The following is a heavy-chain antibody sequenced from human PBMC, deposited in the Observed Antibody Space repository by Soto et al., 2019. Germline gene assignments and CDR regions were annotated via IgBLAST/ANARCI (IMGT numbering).Heavy chain of an antibody. Sequence: QVQLQESGPGLVKPSQTLSLTCTVSGGSISSNDYSWSWIRQPPGKGLEWIGSIHYSGYTYHDPSLKSRVTISVDTSKNQFSLKLNSVTAADTAVYYCASDILESNFWGQGTLVTVSS. V-gene: IGHV4-30-4*01. D-gene: IGHD3-3*01. CDR2: IHYSGYT. J-gene: IGHJ4*02. CDR3: ASDILESNF. CDR1: GGSISSNDYS.